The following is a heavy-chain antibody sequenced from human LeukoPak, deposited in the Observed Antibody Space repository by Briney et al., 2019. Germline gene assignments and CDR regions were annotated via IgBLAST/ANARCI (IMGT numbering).Heavy chain of an antibody. Sequence: SETLSLTCAVYGGSFSGYYWSWIRQPPGKGLEWIGEINHSGSTYYNPSLKSRVTISVDTSKNQFSLKLSSVTAADTAVNYCARDRSSSWYEGPFDYWGQGTLVTVSS. J-gene: IGHJ4*02. CDR1: GGSFSGYY. CDR2: INHSGST. D-gene: IGHD6-13*01. CDR3: ARDRSSSWYEGPFDY. V-gene: IGHV4-34*01.